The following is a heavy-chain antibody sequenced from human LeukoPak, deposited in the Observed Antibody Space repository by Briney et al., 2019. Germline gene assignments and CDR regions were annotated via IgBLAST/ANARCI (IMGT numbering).Heavy chain of an antibody. D-gene: IGHD6-13*01. CDR3: VRGASTWYHWDY. CDR1: GFTVSSNY. Sequence: RGSLRLSCAASGFTVSSNYMTWVRQAPGKGLEWVSSIGTASNTYYPDSVEGRFTISRENAKNSLYLQMNSLRVGDTALYYCVRGASTWYHWDYWGQGTLVTVSS. J-gene: IGHJ4*02. CDR2: IGTASNT. V-gene: IGHV3-13*01.